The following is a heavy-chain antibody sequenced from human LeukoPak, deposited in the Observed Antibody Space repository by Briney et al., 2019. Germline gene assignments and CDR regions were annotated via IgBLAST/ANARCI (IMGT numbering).Heavy chain of an antibody. CDR3: VRDGSGPGHN. CDR1: GFTFRRSW. V-gene: IGHV3-7*01. D-gene: IGHD6-19*01. CDR2: IKEDGSEK. Sequence: GGSLRLSCAASGFTFRRSWMSWVRQAPGKELEWLTNIKEDGSEKNYLDSVRGRFTISRDNAKNTLYLQMNNLRTEDTSVYYCVRDGSGPGHNWGRGTLVIVSS. J-gene: IGHJ4*02.